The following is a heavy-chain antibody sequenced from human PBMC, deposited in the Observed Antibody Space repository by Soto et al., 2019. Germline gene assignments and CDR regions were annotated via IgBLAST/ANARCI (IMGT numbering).Heavy chain of an antibody. J-gene: IGHJ4*02. D-gene: IGHD3-22*01. V-gene: IGHV5-51*01. CDR1: GCSFTSYW. Sequence: PGESLKISWKGSGCSFTSYWIGWVRQMHGKGLEWMGIIYPGDSDTRYSPSFQGQVTISADKSISTAYLQWSSLKASDTAMYYCARLTDSSGPYFDYWGQGTLVTVS. CDR2: IYPGDSDT. CDR3: ARLTDSSGPYFDY.